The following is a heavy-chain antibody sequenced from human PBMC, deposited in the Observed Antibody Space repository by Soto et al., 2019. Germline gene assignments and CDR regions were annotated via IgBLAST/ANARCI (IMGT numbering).Heavy chain of an antibody. CDR1: GFTFSSYG. V-gene: IGHV3-30*03. D-gene: IGHD5-18*01. CDR3: ARDRDLGYSYGYQPYYFDY. CDR2: ISYDGSNK. Sequence: QVQLVESGGGVVQPGRSLRLSCAASGFTFSSYGMHWVRQAPGKGLEWVAVISYDGSNKYYADSVKGRFTISRDNSKNTLYLQMNSLGAEDAAVYYCARDRDLGYSYGYQPYYFDYWGQGTLVTVS. J-gene: IGHJ4*02.